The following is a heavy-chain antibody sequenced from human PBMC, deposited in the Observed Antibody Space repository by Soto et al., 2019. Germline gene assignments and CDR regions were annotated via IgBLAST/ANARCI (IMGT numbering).Heavy chain of an antibody. D-gene: IGHD3-3*01. Sequence: LRLSCAASGFTVSSNYMSWVRQAPGKGLEWVSVIYSGGSTYYADSVKGRFTISRDNSKNTLYLQMNSLRAEDTAVYYCARGPYYDFWSGYYTGFDYWGQGTLVTVSS. CDR3: ARGPYYDFWSGYYTGFDY. J-gene: IGHJ4*02. CDR1: GFTVSSNY. V-gene: IGHV3-53*01. CDR2: IYSGGST.